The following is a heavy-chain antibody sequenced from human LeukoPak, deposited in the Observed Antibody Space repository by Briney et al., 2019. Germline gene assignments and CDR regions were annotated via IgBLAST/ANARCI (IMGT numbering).Heavy chain of an antibody. Sequence: SETLSLTCTVSGGSISSYYWSWIRQPPGKGLEWIGYIYYSGSTNYNPSLKSRVTISVDTSKNQFSLKLSAVTAADTAVYYCARTNIIVDTDNWFDPWGQGTLVTVSS. CDR2: IYYSGST. V-gene: IGHV4-59*01. CDR3: ARTNIIVDTDNWFDP. D-gene: IGHD5-18*01. J-gene: IGHJ5*02. CDR1: GGSISSYY.